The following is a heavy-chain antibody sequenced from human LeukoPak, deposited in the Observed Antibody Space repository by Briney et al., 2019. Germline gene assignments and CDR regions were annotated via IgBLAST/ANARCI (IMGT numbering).Heavy chain of an antibody. D-gene: IGHD1-14*01. CDR1: TFTFSNYW. CDR3: ARDVLAAGATGTFDI. CDR2: IKQDGSEK. V-gene: IGHV3-7*03. Sequence: QAGGSLGLSRAASTFTFSNYWMSWVRQAPGEGLEGVANIKQDGSEKYYVDSVKGRFTISRDNAKTSLYLQMNSLRAEDTAVYYCARDVLAAGATGTFDIWGQGTMVTVSS. J-gene: IGHJ3*02.